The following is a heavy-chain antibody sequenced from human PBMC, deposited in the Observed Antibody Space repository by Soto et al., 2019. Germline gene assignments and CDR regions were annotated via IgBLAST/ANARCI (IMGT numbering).Heavy chain of an antibody. D-gene: IGHD3-16*01. V-gene: IGHV4-39*01. CDR3: ARHRFSRKANWALGPTSGP. CDR2: IYYSGST. J-gene: IGHJ5*02. CDR1: GGSISSSSYY. Sequence: SETLSLTCTVSGGSISSSSYYWGWIRQPPGKGLEWIGSIYYSGSTYYNPSLKSRVTISVDTSKNQFSLKLSSVTAADTAVYYCARHRFSRKANWALGPTSGPWGQGTLVTVSS.